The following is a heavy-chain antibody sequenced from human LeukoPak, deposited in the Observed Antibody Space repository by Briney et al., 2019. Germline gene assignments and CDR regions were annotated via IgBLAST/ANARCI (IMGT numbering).Heavy chain of an antibody. J-gene: IGHJ4*02. CDR1: GFTFDDYA. CDR2: ISYDGSNK. V-gene: IGHV3-30-3*01. D-gene: IGHD2-15*01. Sequence: PGRSLRLSCAASGFTFDDYAMHWVRQAPGKGLEWVAVISYDGSNKYYADSVKGRFTISRDNSKNTLYLQMNSLRAEDTAVYYCARVQTGGVARKPVDYWGQGTLVTVSS. CDR3: ARVQTGGVARKPVDY.